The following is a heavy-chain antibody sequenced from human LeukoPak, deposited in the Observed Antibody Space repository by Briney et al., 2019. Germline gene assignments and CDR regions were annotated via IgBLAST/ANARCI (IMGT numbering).Heavy chain of an antibody. J-gene: IGHJ5*02. Sequence: SQTLSLTCAISGDSVSSNRAAWNWFRQSPSRGLEWLGRTYYTSKWYNGYAVSVKSRITVNPDTSKNQFSLHLNSVTPEDTAVYYCARQGFRRFDPWGQGTLVTVSS. V-gene: IGHV6-1*01. CDR3: ARQGFRRFDP. CDR2: TYYTSKWYN. D-gene: IGHD3-3*01. CDR1: GDSVSSNRAA.